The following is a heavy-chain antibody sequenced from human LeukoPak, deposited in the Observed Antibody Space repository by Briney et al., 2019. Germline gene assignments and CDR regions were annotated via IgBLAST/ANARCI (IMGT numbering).Heavy chain of an antibody. J-gene: IGHJ4*02. V-gene: IGHV3-66*01. D-gene: IGHD3-10*01. CDR3: ARLWFGELAFDY. CDR1: GFPFSTYI. Sequence: PGGSLRLSCAAPGFPFSTYIMNWVRQAPGKGLEWVSVIYRGGNTYYADSVKGRFTISRDNSKNTLYLQMNSLRAEDTAVYYCARLWFGELAFDYWGQGTLVTVSS. CDR2: IYRGGNT.